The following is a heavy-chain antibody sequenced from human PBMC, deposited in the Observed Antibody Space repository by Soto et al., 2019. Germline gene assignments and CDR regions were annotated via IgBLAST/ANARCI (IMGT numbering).Heavy chain of an antibody. CDR2: IYYSGST. Sequence: QVQLQESGPGLVKPSETLSLTCTVSGGSVSSGSYYWSWIRQPPGKGLEWIGYIYYSGSTNYNPSLKSRVTISVDTSKNHFSLKLSSVTAADTVVYYCVQVPAAMEDYYFDYWGRGTLVIVSS. V-gene: IGHV4-61*01. CDR3: VQVPAAMEDYYFDY. D-gene: IGHD2-2*01. CDR1: GGSVSSGSYY. J-gene: IGHJ4*02.